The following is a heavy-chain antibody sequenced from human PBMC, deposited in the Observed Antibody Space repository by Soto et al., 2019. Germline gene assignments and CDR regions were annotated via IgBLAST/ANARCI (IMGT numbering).Heavy chain of an antibody. CDR1: GFTFSNYA. CDR3: ARDVWELPRGFDP. Sequence: EVQLLESGGGLVQPGGSLRLSCAVSGFTFSNYAMSWVRQAPGKGLEWVSAISGSGNSTNYADSVKGRFTIARDNSKNTVYLQMNSLRAEDTAVYYCARDVWELPRGFDPWGQGTLVTVSS. D-gene: IGHD1-26*01. J-gene: IGHJ5*02. CDR2: ISGSGNST. V-gene: IGHV3-23*01.